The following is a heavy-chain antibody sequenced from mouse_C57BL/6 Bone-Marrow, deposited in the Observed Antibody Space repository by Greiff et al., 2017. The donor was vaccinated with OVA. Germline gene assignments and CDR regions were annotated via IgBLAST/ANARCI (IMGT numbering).Heavy chain of an antibody. V-gene: IGHV1-81*01. D-gene: IGHD1-1*01. Sequence: VQLVESGAELARPGASVKLSCKASGYTFTSYGISWVKQRTGQGLEWIGEIYPRSGNTYYNEKFKGKATLTADKSSSTAYMELRSLTSEDSAVYFCARGRGITTSWDYWGQGTTLTVSS. CDR2: IYPRSGNT. CDR1: GYTFTSYG. J-gene: IGHJ2*01. CDR3: ARGRGITTSWDY.